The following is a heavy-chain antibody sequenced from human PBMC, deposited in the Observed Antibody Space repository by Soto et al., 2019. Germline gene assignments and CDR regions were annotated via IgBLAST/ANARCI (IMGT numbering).Heavy chain of an antibody. V-gene: IGHV4-61*08. J-gene: IGHJ5*02. CDR1: GGSVSSGDYY. CDR2: IYYSGNT. D-gene: IGHD5-18*01. CDR3: ERIPVDTPMIYWLDT. Sequence: SETLSLTCTVSGGSVSSGDYYWSWIRQPPGKGLEWIGNIYYSGNTNYNPSLKSRVIISVETSKNLFSLKLTCVTAADTAVYYCERIPVDTPMIYWLDTWGQGTLGTV.